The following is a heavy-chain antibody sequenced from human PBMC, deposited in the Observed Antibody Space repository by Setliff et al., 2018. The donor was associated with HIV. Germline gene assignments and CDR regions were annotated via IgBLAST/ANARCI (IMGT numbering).Heavy chain of an antibody. Sequence: KTSETMSLTCTVSGGSISISSYYWGWIRQPPGKGLEWVGSIYYSGSTYYNPSLKSRITISVDTSKNRFSLKLSAVTAADTALYYCATHGAYYFGSGPPGGYWGQGTLVTVS. CDR3: ATHGAYYFGSGPPGGY. CDR2: IYYSGST. V-gene: IGHV4-39*01. D-gene: IGHD3-10*01. CDR1: GGSISISSYY. J-gene: IGHJ4*02.